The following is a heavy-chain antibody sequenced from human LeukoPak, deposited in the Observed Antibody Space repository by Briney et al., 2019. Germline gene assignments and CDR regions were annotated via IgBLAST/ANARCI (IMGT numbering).Heavy chain of an antibody. CDR2: INPSGGNT. CDR1: GYTFTSYY. Sequence: ASVKVSCKASGYTFTSYYMHWVRQAPGQGLEWMGLINPSGGNTRYAQKFQGRVTMTRDTSTTTVYMELSSLRSEDTAVYYCARELYSGSYRDAFDIWGQGTMVTVSS. V-gene: IGHV1-46*01. J-gene: IGHJ3*02. D-gene: IGHD1-26*01. CDR3: ARELYSGSYRDAFDI.